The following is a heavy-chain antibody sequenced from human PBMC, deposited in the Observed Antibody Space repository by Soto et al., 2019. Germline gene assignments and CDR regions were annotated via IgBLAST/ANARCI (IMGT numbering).Heavy chain of an antibody. V-gene: IGHV3-23*01. CDR3: AKERGYNYGYDAMDV. Sequence: GGSLRLSXAASGFTFSSYSMNWVRQAPGKGLEWVSSISSGGSTYYADSVKGRFTISRDNSKNTLYLQTNSLRAEDTAVYYCAKERGYNYGYDAMDVWGQGTTVTVSS. J-gene: IGHJ6*02. CDR1: GFTFSSYS. CDR2: ISSGGST. D-gene: IGHD5-18*01.